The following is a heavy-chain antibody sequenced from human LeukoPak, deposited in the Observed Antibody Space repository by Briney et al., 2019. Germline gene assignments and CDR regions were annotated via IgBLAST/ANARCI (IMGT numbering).Heavy chain of an antibody. V-gene: IGHV5-51*01. CDR1: GSSFTSYW. D-gene: IGHD2-2*01. J-gene: IGHJ4*02. CDR2: IYPGDSDT. CDR3: ARLSSDCSSTSCYGTEATYYFDY. Sequence: RGESLQISCQGSGSSFTSYWIGWVRQLPGKGLEWMGIIYPGDSDTRYSPSFQGQVTISADKSISTAYLQWSSLKASDTAMYYCARLSSDCSSTSCYGTEATYYFDYWGQGTLVTVSS.